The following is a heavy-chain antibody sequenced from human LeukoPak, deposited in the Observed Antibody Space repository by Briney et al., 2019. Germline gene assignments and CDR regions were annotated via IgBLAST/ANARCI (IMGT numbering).Heavy chain of an antibody. CDR3: AREDDYGWFDP. Sequence: PATLSVTSAVPGGSISSYNWSSIRQTPGKRPELSWYICCSGSTIYVPSLLSRVTISVDTSKYQYSLKLSSVTAADSAVYYCAREDDYGWFDPWGQGTLVTVSS. CDR1: GGSISSYN. D-gene: IGHD4-17*01. J-gene: IGHJ5*02. V-gene: IGHV4-59*01. CDR2: ICCSGST.